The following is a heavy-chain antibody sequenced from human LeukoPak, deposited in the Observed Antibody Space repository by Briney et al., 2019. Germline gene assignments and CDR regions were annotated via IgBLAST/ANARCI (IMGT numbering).Heavy chain of an antibody. Sequence: KPSETLSLTCAVYGGSFSGYYWSWVRQPPGKGLEWIAEINHSGSTNYNPSLKSRGPISVDTSKNQFSLKLSSVTAADTAVYYCARGHTSIAARGRFDYWGQGTLVTVSS. D-gene: IGHD6-6*01. CDR1: GGSFSGYY. CDR3: ARGHTSIAARGRFDY. J-gene: IGHJ4*02. CDR2: INHSGST. V-gene: IGHV4-34*01.